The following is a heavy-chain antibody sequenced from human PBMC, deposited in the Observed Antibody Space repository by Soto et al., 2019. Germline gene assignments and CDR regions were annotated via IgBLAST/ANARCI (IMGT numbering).Heavy chain of an antibody. CDR1: GDSVSSNTAS. Sequence: SQTLSLTCAISGDSVSSNTASWNCIIHSPSRVLEWLGRTYFRSKWYNDYAVSVKSRIIINPDTSNNQFSLQLNSVTPEDTAVYFCAKGDNLGPKTGYAFDPWGQGIMVTVSS. D-gene: IGHD5-12*01. J-gene: IGHJ5*02. CDR2: TYFRSKWYN. CDR3: AKGDNLGPKTGYAFDP. V-gene: IGHV6-1*01.